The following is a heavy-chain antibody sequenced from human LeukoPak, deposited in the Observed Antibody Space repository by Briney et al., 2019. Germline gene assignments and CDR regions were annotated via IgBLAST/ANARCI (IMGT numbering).Heavy chain of an antibody. Sequence: ASVKVSCKVSGYTLTESSMHWVRQAPGKGLEWMGGFDPEDGETIYAQRFQGRVTMTEDTSIDTAYMELSSLRSEDTAVYYCATGIDSSWSLDYWGQGTLVTVSS. CDR2: FDPEDGET. CDR1: GYTLTESS. D-gene: IGHD6-13*01. CDR3: ATGIDSSWSLDY. V-gene: IGHV1-24*01. J-gene: IGHJ4*02.